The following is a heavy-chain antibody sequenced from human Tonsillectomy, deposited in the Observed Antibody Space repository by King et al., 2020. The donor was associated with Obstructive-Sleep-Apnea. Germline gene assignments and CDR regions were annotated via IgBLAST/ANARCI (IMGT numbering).Heavy chain of an antibody. J-gene: IGHJ4*02. CDR3: GRQADFWSAYYYFDS. Sequence: VQLQESGPGLVKSSETLSLTCTVSGDSISSYYWSWIRQPPGKGLEWIGHIYDSESTNYNPSLRSRVTMSVDTSENQFSLKLSSVTAADTAVYYCGRQADFWSAYYYFDSWGQGTLVTVSS. V-gene: IGHV4-59*08. D-gene: IGHD3-3*01. CDR1: GDSISSYY. CDR2: IYDSEST.